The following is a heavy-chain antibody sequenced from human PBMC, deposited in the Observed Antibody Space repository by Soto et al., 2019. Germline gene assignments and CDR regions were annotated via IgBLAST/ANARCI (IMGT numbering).Heavy chain of an antibody. Sequence: SETLSLTCAVYGGSFRGYYWTWIRQPPGKGLEWIGEISHRGSPNYNPSLKSRVTISVDTSKNQFSLKLSSVTAADTAVYYCARGAEAAAGTWLSDSWSQGALVTVSS. CDR1: GGSFRGYY. CDR3: ARGAEAAAGTWLSDS. D-gene: IGHD6-13*01. CDR2: ISHRGSP. J-gene: IGHJ4*02. V-gene: IGHV4-34*01.